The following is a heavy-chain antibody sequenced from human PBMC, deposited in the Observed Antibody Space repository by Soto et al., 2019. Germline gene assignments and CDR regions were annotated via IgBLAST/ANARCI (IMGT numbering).Heavy chain of an antibody. V-gene: IGHV1-3*01. Sequence: ASVKVSCKASGYTFTSYAMHWVRQAPGQRLEWMGWINAGNGNTKYSQKFQGRVTITRDTSASTAYMELSSLRSEDTAVYYCARGLSGFCSGGSCYSSQTGPIDAFDIWGQGTMVTVSS. CDR3: ARGLSGFCSGGSCYSSQTGPIDAFDI. J-gene: IGHJ3*02. CDR2: INAGNGNT. CDR1: GYTFTSYA. D-gene: IGHD2-15*01.